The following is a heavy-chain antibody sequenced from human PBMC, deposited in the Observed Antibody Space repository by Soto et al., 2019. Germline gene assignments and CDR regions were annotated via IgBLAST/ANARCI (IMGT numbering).Heavy chain of an antibody. CDR2: ISGSGGST. CDR1: GFTFSSYA. Sequence: EVQLLESGGGLVQPGGSLRLSCAASGFTFSSYAMSWVRQAPGKGLEWVSAISGSGGSTYYADSVKGRFTISRDNSKNTLYLQMNSLRAEDTAVDYCAKRNWGGWYFDLWGRGTLVTVSS. J-gene: IGHJ2*01. CDR3: AKRNWGGWYFDL. V-gene: IGHV3-23*01. D-gene: IGHD7-27*01.